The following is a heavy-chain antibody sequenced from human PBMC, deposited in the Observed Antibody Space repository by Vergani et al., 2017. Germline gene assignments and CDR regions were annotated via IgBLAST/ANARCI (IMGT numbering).Heavy chain of an antibody. CDR1: GGSISSGSYY. V-gene: IGHV4-61*02. D-gene: IGHD3-22*01. J-gene: IGHJ4*02. CDR3: ARDRNYYDSSGYWILKDY. CDR2: IYTSGST. Sequence: QVQLQESGPGLVKPSQTLSLTCTVSGGSISSGSYYWSWIRQPAGKGLEWIGRIYTSGSTNYNPSLKSRVTISVDTSKNQFSLKLSSVTAEDTAVYYCARDRNYYDSSGYWILKDYWGQGTLVTVSS.